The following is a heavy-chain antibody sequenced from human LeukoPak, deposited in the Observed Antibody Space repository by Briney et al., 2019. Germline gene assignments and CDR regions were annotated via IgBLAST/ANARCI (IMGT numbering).Heavy chain of an antibody. CDR2: IYHSGNT. CDR3: ARDTRIEWLRFLDY. Sequence: PSETLSLTCTVSGDSISNGGSISNGGHYWSWIRQFPGKGLEWIGYIYHSGNTYYNPSLESRVTISVDTSENRFPLKLNSVTAADTAIYYCARDTRIEWLRFLDYWGQGILVTVSS. D-gene: IGHD5-12*01. J-gene: IGHJ4*02. V-gene: IGHV4-31*03. CDR1: GDSISNGGSISNGGHY.